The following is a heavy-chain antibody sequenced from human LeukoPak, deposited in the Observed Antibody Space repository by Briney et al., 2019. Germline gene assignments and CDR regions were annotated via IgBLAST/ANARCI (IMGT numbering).Heavy chain of an antibody. CDR3: AELGITMIGGV. D-gene: IGHD3-10*02. Sequence: GGSLRLSCAASGFSFSSYSMNWVRQAPGKGLEWVSYINSPSSTIYYADSVKGRFTISRDNAKNSLYLQMNSLRAEDTAVYYCAELGITMIGGVWGKGTTVTISS. V-gene: IGHV3-48*04. CDR2: INSPSSTI. J-gene: IGHJ6*04. CDR1: GFSFSSYS.